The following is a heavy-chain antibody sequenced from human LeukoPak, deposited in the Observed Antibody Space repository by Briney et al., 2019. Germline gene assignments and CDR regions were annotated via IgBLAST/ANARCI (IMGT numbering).Heavy chain of an antibody. Sequence: SETLSLTCTVSGGSISIYYMSWVRQPAGKGLEWIGHFYFNGSANYNPSLKSRVTISVDTSKNQFSLKLSSVTAADTAVYYCARDSHYGSSLNWFDPWGQGTLVTVSS. V-gene: IGHV4-59*01. CDR1: GGSISIYY. D-gene: IGHD3-10*01. J-gene: IGHJ5*02. CDR3: ARDSHYGSSLNWFDP. CDR2: FYFNGSA.